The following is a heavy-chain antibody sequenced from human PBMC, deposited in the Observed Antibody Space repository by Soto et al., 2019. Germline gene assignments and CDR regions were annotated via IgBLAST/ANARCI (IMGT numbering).Heavy chain of an antibody. J-gene: IGHJ4*02. Sequence: GRSLRLSCAASGFTFSNAWMNWVRQAPGKGLEWVGLIRSKTDGGTTDYAAPVKGRFTISRDDSKNTLYLQMNSLKTEDTAVYYWIRNYTSYYFDYWGQGTLGTVSS. CDR3: IRNYTSYYFDY. V-gene: IGHV3-15*07. CDR1: GFTFSNAW. D-gene: IGHD4-4*01. CDR2: IRSKTDGGTT.